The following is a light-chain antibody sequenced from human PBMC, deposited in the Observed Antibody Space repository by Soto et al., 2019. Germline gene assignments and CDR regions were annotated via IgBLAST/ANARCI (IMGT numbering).Light chain of an antibody. V-gene: IGKV1-12*01. CDR3: QQGYNFPRA. CDR1: QPISSW. Sequence: DIQMTQSPSSLSASVGDRVTITCRASQPISSWLAWYQQVPGQAPYLLIYPASTLQSGVPSRFSGSGSGTDFTLTINSLQPEDFATYYCQQGYNFPRAFGQGTKVDIK. J-gene: IGKJ1*01. CDR2: PAS.